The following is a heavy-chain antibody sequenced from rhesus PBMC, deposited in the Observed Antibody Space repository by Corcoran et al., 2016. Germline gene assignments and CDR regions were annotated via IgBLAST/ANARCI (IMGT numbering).Heavy chain of an antibody. CDR2: IYGSNTST. D-gene: IGHD3-9*01. Sequence: QVQLQESGPGVVKPSETLSLTCAVSGGSISDSYRWSWIRQPPGKGLEWIGYIYGSNTSTNYQPSLKRRVTISKDTSKNQFSLELSSVTAADTAVYYCARDGMTTLGVDYWGQGVLVTVSS. CDR3: ARDGMTTLGVDY. V-gene: IGHV4S10*01. CDR1: GGSISDSYR. J-gene: IGHJ4*01.